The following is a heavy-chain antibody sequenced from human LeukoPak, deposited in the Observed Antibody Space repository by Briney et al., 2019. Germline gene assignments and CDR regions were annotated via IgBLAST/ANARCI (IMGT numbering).Heavy chain of an antibody. CDR1: GFTFSSYV. CDR3: AREGTTVVTLDAFDI. D-gene: IGHD4-23*01. Sequence: QAGGSLRLSCAASGFTFSSYVMHWVRQAPGKGLEWVSVIYSGGSTYYADSVKGRFTISRDNSKNTLYLQMNSLRAEDTAVYYCAREGTTVVTLDAFDIWGQGTMVTVSS. CDR2: IYSGGST. V-gene: IGHV3-53*01. J-gene: IGHJ3*02.